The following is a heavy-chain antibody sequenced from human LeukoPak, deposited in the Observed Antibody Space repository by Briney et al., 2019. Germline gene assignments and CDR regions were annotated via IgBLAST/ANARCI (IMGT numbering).Heavy chain of an antibody. D-gene: IGHD3-3*01. Sequence: SETLSLTCAVYGGPFSGYYWSWIRQPPGKGLEWIGEINHSGSTNYNPSLKSRVTISVDTSKNQFSLKLSSVTAADTAVYYCARGLHDKHWSAFRYMDVWGKGTTVTVSS. CDR1: GGPFSGYY. CDR3: ARGLHDKHWSAFRYMDV. J-gene: IGHJ6*03. CDR2: INHSGST. V-gene: IGHV4-34*01.